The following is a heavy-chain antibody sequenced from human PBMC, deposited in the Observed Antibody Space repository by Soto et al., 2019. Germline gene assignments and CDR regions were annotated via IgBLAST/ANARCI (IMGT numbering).Heavy chain of an antibody. Sequence: QVQLVQSGAEVKKPGSSVKVSCKASGGTFSSYAISWVRQAPGQGLEWMGGIIPIFGTANYAQKFQGRVTITADKSTSTDYMELSSLRSEDTAVYYCARGASMITFGGANYGMDVWGQGTTVTVSS. CDR1: GGTFSSYA. CDR3: ARGASMITFGGANYGMDV. D-gene: IGHD3-16*01. V-gene: IGHV1-69*06. CDR2: IIPIFGTA. J-gene: IGHJ6*02.